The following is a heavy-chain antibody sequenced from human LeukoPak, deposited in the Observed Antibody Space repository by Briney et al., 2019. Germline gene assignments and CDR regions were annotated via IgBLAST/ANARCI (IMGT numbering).Heavy chain of an antibody. CDR1: GYTFTGYY. Sequence: ASVKVSCKASGYTFTGYYMHWVRQAPGQGLEWMGIINPSGGSTSYAQKFQGRVTMTRDTSTSTVYMELSSLRSEDTAVYYCARAPSGSYYSPFGSFDYWGQGTLVTVSS. CDR2: INPSGGST. J-gene: IGHJ4*02. CDR3: ARAPSGSYYSPFGSFDY. V-gene: IGHV1-46*01. D-gene: IGHD1-26*01.